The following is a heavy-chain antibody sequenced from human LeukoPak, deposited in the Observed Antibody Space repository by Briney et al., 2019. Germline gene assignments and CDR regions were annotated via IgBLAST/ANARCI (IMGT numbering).Heavy chain of an antibody. CDR3: ARAFLGDPPYYFDY. J-gene: IGHJ4*02. V-gene: IGHV3-53*01. CDR2: IYSGGST. D-gene: IGHD4-17*01. Sequence: QPGGSLRLSCAASGFTVSSNYMSWVRQAPGKGLEWVSVIYSGGSTYYADSVKGRFTISRDNSKNTLYLQMNSLRAEDTAVYYCARAFLGDPPYYFDYWGQGTLVTVSS. CDR1: GFTVSSNY.